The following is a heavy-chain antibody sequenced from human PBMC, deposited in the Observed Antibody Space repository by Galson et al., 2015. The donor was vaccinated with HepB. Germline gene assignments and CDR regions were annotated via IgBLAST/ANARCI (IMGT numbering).Heavy chain of an antibody. CDR1: GYTLTSYG. Sequence: SVKVSCKASGYTLTSYGINWVRQAPGEGLEWMGWISGYNGNTKYAQKIQDRVTMTTDTSTSTAFMELRSLRSDDTAVYYCARALSGFFPSGFFDVWGQGAKVTVSS. J-gene: IGHJ3*01. CDR2: ISGYNGNT. CDR3: ARALSGFFPSGFFDV. V-gene: IGHV1-18*01. D-gene: IGHD5-12*01.